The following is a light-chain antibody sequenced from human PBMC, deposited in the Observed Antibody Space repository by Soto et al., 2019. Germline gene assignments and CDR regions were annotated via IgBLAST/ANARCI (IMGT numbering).Light chain of an antibody. CDR3: QQYGRSPPT. CDR2: SAS. CDR1: QAIGND. Sequence: DIQMTQSPSSLSASVGDRVTITCRADQAIGNDLGWYHQKPGKAPKRLIYSASNLQSGVPSRFGGSGSGTDFTLTISRLEPEDFAVYHCQQYGRSPPTFGQGTKVDIK. V-gene: IGKV1-17*01. J-gene: IGKJ1*01.